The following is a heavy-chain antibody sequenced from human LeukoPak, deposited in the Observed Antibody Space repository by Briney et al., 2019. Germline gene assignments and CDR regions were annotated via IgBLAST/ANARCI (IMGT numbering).Heavy chain of an antibody. CDR2: ISGSSSYT. CDR1: GFTFSDYY. D-gene: IGHD3-10*01. Sequence: GGSLRLSCAASGFTFSDYYMSWIRQAPGKGLEWVSYISGSSSYTDYADSVKGRLTISRDNAKNSLYLQMNSLRAEDTAVYYCARDLSSFGYWGQGTLVTVSP. V-gene: IGHV3-11*05. CDR3: ARDLSSFGY. J-gene: IGHJ4*02.